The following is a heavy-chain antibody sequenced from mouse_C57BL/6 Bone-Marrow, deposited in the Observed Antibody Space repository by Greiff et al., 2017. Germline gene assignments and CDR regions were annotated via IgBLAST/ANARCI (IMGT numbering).Heavy chain of an antibody. J-gene: IGHJ1*03. CDR1: GYTFTSYW. CDR2: IDPSDSYT. V-gene: IGHV1-50*01. Sequence: QVQLQQPGAELVKPGASVKLSCKASGYTFTSYWMQWVKQRPGQGLGWIGEIDPSDSYTNYNQKFKGKATLTVDTSSSTAYMQLSSLTSEDSAVYYCARRDGYPWYFDVWGTGTTVTVSS. CDR3: ARRDGYPWYFDV. D-gene: IGHD2-3*01.